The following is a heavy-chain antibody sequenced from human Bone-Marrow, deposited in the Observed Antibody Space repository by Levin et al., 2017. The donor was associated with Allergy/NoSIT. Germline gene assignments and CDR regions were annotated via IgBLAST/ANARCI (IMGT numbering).Heavy chain of an antibody. Sequence: GGSLRLSCAASGFIFSSYAMSWVRQAPGKGLEWVSGISDSGGNTYYADSVKGRFTISRDNSKNTLYLQMNSLRAEDTAIYYCAKEGLYGDYGDYWGQGTLVTVSS. CDR3: AKEGLYGDYGDY. V-gene: IGHV3-23*01. D-gene: IGHD4-17*01. J-gene: IGHJ4*02. CDR1: GFIFSSYA. CDR2: ISDSGGNT.